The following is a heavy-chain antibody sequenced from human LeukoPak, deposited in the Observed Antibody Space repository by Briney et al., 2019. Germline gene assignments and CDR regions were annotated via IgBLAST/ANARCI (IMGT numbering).Heavy chain of an antibody. V-gene: IGHV4-61*02. J-gene: IGHJ6*03. CDR1: GGSISSGSYY. CDR2: IYTRGST. Sequence: SETLSLTCTVSGGSISSGSYYWSWIRQPAGKGLEWIGRIYTRGSTNYNPSLKSRVTISVDTSKNQFSLKLSSVTAADTAVYYCARGPRYYYYYMDVWGKGTTVTVSS. CDR3: ARGPRYYYYYMDV.